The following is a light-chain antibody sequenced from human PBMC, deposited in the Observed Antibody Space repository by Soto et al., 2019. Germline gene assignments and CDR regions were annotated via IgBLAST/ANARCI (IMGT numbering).Light chain of an antibody. CDR2: GNS. CDR1: SSNIGAGYD. V-gene: IGLV1-40*01. J-gene: IGLJ1*01. CDR3: GTWDSSLSAGV. Sequence: QSALTQPPSVSGAPGQRVTISCTGSSSNIGAGYDVHWYQQLPGTAPKLLIYGNSNRPSGVPDRFSGSKSGTSATLGITGLQTGDEADYYCGTWDSSLSAGVFGTGTKVTVL.